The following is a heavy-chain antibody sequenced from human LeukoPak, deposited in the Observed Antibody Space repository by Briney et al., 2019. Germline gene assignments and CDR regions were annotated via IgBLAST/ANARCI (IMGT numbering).Heavy chain of an antibody. V-gene: IGHV4-59*08. D-gene: IGHD3-10*01. CDR3: ASSLWFGEFITY. CDR2: IYYSGST. CDR1: GGSISSYY. Sequence: PSETLSLTCTVSGGSISSYYWSWIRQPPGKGLEWIGYIYYSGSTYYNPSLKSRVTISVDTSKNQFSLKLSSVTAADTAVYYCASSLWFGEFITYWGQGTLVTVSS. J-gene: IGHJ4*02.